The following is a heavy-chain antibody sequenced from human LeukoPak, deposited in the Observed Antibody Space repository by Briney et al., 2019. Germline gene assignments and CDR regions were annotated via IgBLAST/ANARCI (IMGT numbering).Heavy chain of an antibody. CDR3: AREGGRIVVVVAAHYWYFDL. CDR2: IIPIFGTA. J-gene: IGHJ2*01. Sequence: SVKVSCKASGGTFSSYAISWVRQAPGQGLEWMGRIIPIFGTANYAQKFQGRVTITTDVSTSTAYMELSSLRSEDTAVYYCAREGGRIVVVVAAHYWYFDLWGRGTLATVSS. V-gene: IGHV1-69*05. CDR1: GGTFSSYA. D-gene: IGHD2-15*01.